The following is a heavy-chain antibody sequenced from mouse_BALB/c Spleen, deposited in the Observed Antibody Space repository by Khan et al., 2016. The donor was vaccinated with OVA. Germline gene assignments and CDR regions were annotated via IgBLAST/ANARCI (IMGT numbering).Heavy chain of an antibody. Sequence: VQLKQSGPSLVKPSQTLSLTCSVTGDSITSGYWNWIRKFPGNKLEYMGYISYSGSTYYNPSLKSRISITRDTSKNQYYLQYNSVTTEDAAAYYFARYDYDYAVAFAYWGQGTLVTVSA. D-gene: IGHD2-4*01. CDR2: ISYSGST. CDR1: GDSITSGY. V-gene: IGHV3-8*02. J-gene: IGHJ3*01. CDR3: ARYDYDYAVAFAY.